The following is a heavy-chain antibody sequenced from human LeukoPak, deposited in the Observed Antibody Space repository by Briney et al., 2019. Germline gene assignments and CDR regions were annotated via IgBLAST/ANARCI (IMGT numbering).Heavy chain of an antibody. CDR1: GFTFSNYG. J-gene: IGHJ6*03. CDR2: ISYDSEGD. D-gene: IGHD3-16*01. CDR3: AKDGGNWYDSEGNHLMRSYMDV. Sequence: GGSLRLSCVTSGFTFSNYGMHWVRQLPGKGLEGVAVISYDSEGDYHVDSVKGRFTISRDNSKNTLYLQMNSLRVEDTAVYYCAKDGGNWYDSEGNHLMRSYMDVWGKGTTVTVSS. V-gene: IGHV3-30*18.